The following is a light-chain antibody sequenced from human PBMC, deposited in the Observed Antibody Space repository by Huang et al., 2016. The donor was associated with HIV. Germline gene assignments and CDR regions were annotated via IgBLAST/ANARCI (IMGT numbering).Light chain of an antibody. CDR2: AAS. J-gene: IGKJ2*01. Sequence: IQLTHSPSSLSASVGDRVTLTCRASQDISSFLAWYQQKPGQAPNLLIYAASTLQSGVPSRFSGSGSGPDFTFTISSLQPEDFAIYYCQQLKSYPYTFGQGTKLEIK. CDR1: QDISSF. CDR3: QQLKSYPYT. V-gene: IGKV1-9*01.